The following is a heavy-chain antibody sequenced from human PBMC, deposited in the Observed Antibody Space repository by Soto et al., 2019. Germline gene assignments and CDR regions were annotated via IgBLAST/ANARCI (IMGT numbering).Heavy chain of an antibody. CDR3: ARQDNRDYSSSYAFDI. D-gene: IGHD3-22*01. V-gene: IGHV4-34*01. CDR2: INHSGKT. CDR1: GGSFNDYY. Sequence: QLQLHQWGAGLLKPSETMSLTCDVYGGSFNDYYWTWIRQPPGKGLEWIGEINHSGKTNYNPSLKSRVTISVDTPKNQFFLKLTSVTAADTAVYFCARQDNRDYSSSYAFDIWGLGTLVTVSS. J-gene: IGHJ3*02.